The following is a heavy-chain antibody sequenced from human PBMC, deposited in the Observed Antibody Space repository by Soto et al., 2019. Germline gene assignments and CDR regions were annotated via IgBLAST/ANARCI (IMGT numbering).Heavy chain of an antibody. D-gene: IGHD4-17*01. J-gene: IGHJ3*02. CDR1: GFTFSSYS. Sequence: GGSLRLSCAASGFTFSSYSMNWVRQAPGKGLEWVSSISSSSSYIYYADSVEGRFTISRDNAKNSLYLQMNSLRAEDTAVYYCARVKDYGDSLLSFGGTLRLIDDAFDIWGQGTMVTVSS. CDR3: ARVKDYGDSLLSFGGTLRLIDDAFDI. V-gene: IGHV3-21*01. CDR2: ISSSSSYI.